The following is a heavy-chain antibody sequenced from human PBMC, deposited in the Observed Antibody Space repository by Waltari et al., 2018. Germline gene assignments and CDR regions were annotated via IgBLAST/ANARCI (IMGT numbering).Heavy chain of an antibody. J-gene: IGHJ4*02. V-gene: IGHV3-23*01. D-gene: IGHD4-17*01. CDR1: GFTFSSYA. CDR3: AKDLGLRWDPLDY. Sequence: EVQLLESGGGLVQPGGSLRLSCAASGFTFSSYAMRRVRQAPGKGLEWVSAISGSGGSTYYADSVKGRFTISRDNSKNTLYLQMNSLRAEDTAVYYCAKDLGLRWDPLDYWGQGTLVTVSS. CDR2: ISGSGGST.